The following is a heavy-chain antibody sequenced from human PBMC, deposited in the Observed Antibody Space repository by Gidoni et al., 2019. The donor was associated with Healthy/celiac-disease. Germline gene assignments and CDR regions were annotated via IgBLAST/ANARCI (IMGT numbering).Heavy chain of an antibody. CDR1: GFTFSSYA. V-gene: IGHV3-23*01. CDR3: AKDHSSGYFLFDY. Sequence: EVQLLESGGGLVQPGGSLRLSCAASGFTFSSYAMSWVRQAPGKGLGWGSAISGSGGRTYYAEAVKGRFTISRENCKKTLYLQMNSLRAEDTAVYYCAKDHSSGYFLFDYWGQGTLVTVSS. J-gene: IGHJ4*02. CDR2: ISGSGGRT. D-gene: IGHD3-22*01.